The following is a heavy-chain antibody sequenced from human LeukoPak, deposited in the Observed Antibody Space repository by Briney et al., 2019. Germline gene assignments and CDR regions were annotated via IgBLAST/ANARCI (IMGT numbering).Heavy chain of an antibody. J-gene: IGHJ3*02. CDR1: GFTFSSYS. CDR2: MRSSDNTI. D-gene: IGHD6-19*01. Sequence: PGGSLRLSCAASGFTFSSYSMNWVRQAPGKGLEWVSYMRSSDNTIYYADSVKGRFTISRDSAKHSLYLQMNSLRAEDTAVYYCVRDHQWAFDIWGQGTMVTVSS. V-gene: IGHV3-48*01. CDR3: VRDHQWAFDI.